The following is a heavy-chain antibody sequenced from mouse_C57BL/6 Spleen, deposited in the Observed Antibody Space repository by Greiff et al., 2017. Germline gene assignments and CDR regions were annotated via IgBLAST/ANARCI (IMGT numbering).Heavy chain of an antibody. CDR3: AITTVVGELDY. V-gene: IGHV1-85*01. CDR1: GYTFTSYD. Sequence: VKLMESGPELVKPGASVKLSCKASGYTFTSYDINWVKQRPGQGLEWIGWIYPRDGSTKYNEKFKGKATLTVDTSSSTAYMELHSLTSEDSAVYFCAITTVVGELDYWGQGTTLTVSS. D-gene: IGHD1-1*01. CDR2: IYPRDGST. J-gene: IGHJ2*01.